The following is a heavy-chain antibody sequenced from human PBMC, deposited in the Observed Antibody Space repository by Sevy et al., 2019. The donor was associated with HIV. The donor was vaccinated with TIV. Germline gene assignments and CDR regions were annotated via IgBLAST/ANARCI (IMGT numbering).Heavy chain of an antibody. J-gene: IGHJ4*02. Sequence: ASVKVSYKASGGTFSSYAISWVRQAPGQGLEWMGGIIPIFGTANYAQKFQGRVTITADESTSTAYMELSSLRSEDTAVYYCARVNYYGSGSYYNPLDYWGQGTLVTVSS. CDR1: GGTFSSYA. D-gene: IGHD3-10*01. CDR3: ARVNYYGSGSYYNPLDY. V-gene: IGHV1-69*13. CDR2: IIPIFGTA.